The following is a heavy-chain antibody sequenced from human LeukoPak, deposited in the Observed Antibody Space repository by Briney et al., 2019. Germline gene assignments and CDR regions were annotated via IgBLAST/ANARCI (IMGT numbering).Heavy chain of an antibody. CDR1: GVSFTSEDYY. D-gene: IGHD3-3*01. J-gene: IGHJ3*01. CDR2: LFYTGGT. CDR3: ARVMVMEATFEVALTSPDAFDV. Sequence: PSETLSLTCTVSGVSFTSEDYYWTWIRQRPGKGLEWIAYLFYTGGTSYNPSLKSRTSISVDTSAKQFFLTLNSVTAADTAVYYCARVMVMEATFEVALTSPDAFDVWGQGTVVTVSS. V-gene: IGHV4-31*03.